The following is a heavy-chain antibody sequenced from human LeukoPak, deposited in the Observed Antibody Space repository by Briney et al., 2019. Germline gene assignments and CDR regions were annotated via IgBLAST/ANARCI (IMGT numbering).Heavy chain of an antibody. J-gene: IGHJ6*03. CDR1: GFTFSSYG. CDR3: ARDRPRYSSGYYYYYMDV. V-gene: IGHV3-48*04. D-gene: IGHD6-19*01. Sequence: PGGSLRLSCAASGFTFSSYGMHWVRQAPGKGLEWVSYISSSGSTIYYADSVKGRFTISRDNAKNSLYLQMNSLRAEDTAVYYCARDRPRYSSGYYYYYMDVWGKGTTVTVSS. CDR2: ISSSGSTI.